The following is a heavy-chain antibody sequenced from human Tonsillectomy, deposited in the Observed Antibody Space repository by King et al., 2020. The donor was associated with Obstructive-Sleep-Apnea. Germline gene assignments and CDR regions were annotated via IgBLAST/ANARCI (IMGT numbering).Heavy chain of an antibody. J-gene: IGHJ4*02. D-gene: IGHD4/OR15-4a*01. CDR3: AKSHLTTDFDY. V-gene: IGHV3-23*04. Sequence: VQLVESGGGLVQPGGSLRLSCAASGFTFSTYAMNWVRQAPGKGLEWVSYISGIGGTTYYADSVKGRFAISRDNSKDTVYLQMNSLRAEDTAVYYCAKSHLTTDFDYWGQGTLVTVSS. CDR1: GFTFSTYA. CDR2: ISGIGGTT.